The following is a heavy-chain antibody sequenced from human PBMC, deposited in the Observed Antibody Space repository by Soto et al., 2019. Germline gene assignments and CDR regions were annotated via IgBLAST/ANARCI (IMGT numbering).Heavy chain of an antibody. CDR1: GGTFSSYT. D-gene: IGHD3-22*01. V-gene: IGHV1-69*02. CDR3: ARGDSSGYSATGY. J-gene: IGHJ4*02. Sequence: QVQLVQSGAEVKKPGSSVKVSCKASGGTFSSYTISWVRQAPGQGLEWMGRIIPILGIANYAQKFQGRVTITAAKSTSAAYMELSSLRSEDTAVYYCARGDSSGYSATGYWGQGTLVTVSS. CDR2: IIPILGIA.